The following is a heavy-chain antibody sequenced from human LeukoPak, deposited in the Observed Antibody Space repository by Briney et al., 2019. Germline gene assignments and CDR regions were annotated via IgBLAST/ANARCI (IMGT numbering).Heavy chain of an antibody. J-gene: IGHJ4*02. Sequence: GSLRLSCAASGFTFSSYAMSWIRQPPGKGLEWIGEINRSGSTNYNPSLKSRVTISVDTSKNQFSLKLSSVTAADTAVYYCAGAPGGGLLDYWGQGTLVTVSS. CDR3: AGAPGGGLLDY. CDR2: INRSGST. D-gene: IGHD3-16*01. V-gene: IGHV4-34*08. CDR1: GFTFSSYA.